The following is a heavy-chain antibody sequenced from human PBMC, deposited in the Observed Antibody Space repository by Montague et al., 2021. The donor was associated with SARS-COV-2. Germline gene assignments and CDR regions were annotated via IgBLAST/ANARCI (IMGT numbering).Heavy chain of an antibody. CDR2: IYYSGTT. Sequence: SETLSLTCTVSGGSISSSSYYWGWIRQPPGKGLEWIGSIYYSGTTYYNPSLKSRVTISVDTSKNLFSLKLSSVTAADTAVYYCARHVRSLMVRGPDCAYWGQGTLVTVSS. CDR1: GGSISSSSYY. D-gene: IGHD3-10*01. CDR3: ARHVRSLMVRGPDCAY. V-gene: IGHV4-39*01. J-gene: IGHJ4*02.